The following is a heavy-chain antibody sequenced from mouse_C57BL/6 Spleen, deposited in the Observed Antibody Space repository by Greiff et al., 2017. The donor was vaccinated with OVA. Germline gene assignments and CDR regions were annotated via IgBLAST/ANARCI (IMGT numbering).Heavy chain of an antibody. CDR2: IDPSDSYT. Sequence: VKLQQPGAELVKPGASVKLSCKASGYTFTSYWMQWVKQRPGQGLEWIGEIDPSDSYTNYNQKFKGKATLTVDTSSSTAYMQLSSLTSEDSAVYYCARRWEFDYWGQGTTLTVSS. CDR3: ARRWEFDY. D-gene: IGHD1-1*02. V-gene: IGHV1-50*01. J-gene: IGHJ2*01. CDR1: GYTFTSYW.